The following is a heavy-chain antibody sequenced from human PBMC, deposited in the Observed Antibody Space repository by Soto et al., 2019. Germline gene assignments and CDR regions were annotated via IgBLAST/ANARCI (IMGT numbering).Heavy chain of an antibody. J-gene: IGHJ4*02. D-gene: IGHD5-12*01. V-gene: IGHV3-23*01. CDR3: AKAKYSGYDISLNFDY. CDR1: GFTFGSYA. Sequence: EVQLLESGGGLVQPGGSLRLSCAVSGFTFGSYAMSWVRQAPGKGLEWVSGIGGSGGSTYYADSVKGRFTSSRDNSKNTLYLKMNSLRVEDTAVYYCAKAKYSGYDISLNFDYWGQGTLATVSS. CDR2: IGGSGGST.